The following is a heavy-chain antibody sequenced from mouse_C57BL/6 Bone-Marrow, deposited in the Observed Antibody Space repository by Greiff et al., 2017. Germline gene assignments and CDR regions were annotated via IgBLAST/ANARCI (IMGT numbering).Heavy chain of an antibody. Sequence: VQLQQPGAELVRPGTSVKLSCKASGYTFTSYWMHWVKQRPGQGLEWIGVIDPSDSYTNYNQKFKGKATLTVDTSSSTAYMQLSSLTSEDSAVYYCAGSVFDYWGQGTTLTVSS. J-gene: IGHJ2*01. D-gene: IGHD1-1*01. CDR1: GYTFTSYW. V-gene: IGHV1-59*01. CDR3: AGSVFDY. CDR2: IDPSDSYT.